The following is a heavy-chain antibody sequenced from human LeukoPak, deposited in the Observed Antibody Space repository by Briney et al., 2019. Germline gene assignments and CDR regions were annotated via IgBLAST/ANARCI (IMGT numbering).Heavy chain of an antibody. CDR2: IYYSGST. J-gene: IGHJ5*02. D-gene: IGHD4-17*01. V-gene: IGHV4-39*07. CDR1: GGSISSSSYY. CDR3: ARYGDYVEFDP. Sequence: SETLSLTCTVSGGSISSSSYYWGWIRQPPGKGLEWIGSIYYSGSTNYNPSLKSRVTISVDTSKNQFSLKLSSVTAADTAVYYCARYGDYVEFDPWGQGTLVTVSS.